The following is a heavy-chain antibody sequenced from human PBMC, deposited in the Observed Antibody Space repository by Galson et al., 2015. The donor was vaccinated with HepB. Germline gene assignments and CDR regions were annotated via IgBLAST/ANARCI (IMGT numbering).Heavy chain of an antibody. Sequence: SVKVSCKASGYTFTNYGISWVRQAPGQGLEWMGWISSYNDNTKYAKKFQGRVTMTTDTSTSTAYMEVRSLRSDDTAVYYCARDLYDFGDYWGQGTLVTVSS. V-gene: IGHV1-18*01. CDR1: GYTFTNYG. J-gene: IGHJ4*02. CDR2: ISSYNDNT. D-gene: IGHD3-3*01. CDR3: ARDLYDFGDY.